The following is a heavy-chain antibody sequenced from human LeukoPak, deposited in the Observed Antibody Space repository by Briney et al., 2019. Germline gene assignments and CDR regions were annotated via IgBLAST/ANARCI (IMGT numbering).Heavy chain of an antibody. J-gene: IGHJ5*02. V-gene: IGHV1-46*01. CDR2: TNPSGGST. CDR1: GYTFTSYY. Sequence: ASVKVSCKASGYTFTSYYMHWVRQAPGQGLEWMGITNPSGGSTSYAQKFQGRVTMTRDTSTSTVYMELSSLRSEDTAVYYCARGPNLEQTKTRIFWFDPWGQGTLVTVSS. CDR3: ARGPNLEQTKTRIFWFDP. D-gene: IGHD3-3*01.